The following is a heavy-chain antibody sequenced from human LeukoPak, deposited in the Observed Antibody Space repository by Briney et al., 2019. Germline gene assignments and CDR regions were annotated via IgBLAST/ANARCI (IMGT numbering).Heavy chain of an antibody. CDR3: ARERPTTTAFHV. CDR2: INAANGNT. V-gene: IGHV1-3*01. D-gene: IGHD1-14*01. Sequence: ASVTVSCKTSGNTFSSNIINWVRQAPGQRLDWMGWINAANGNTKYSEKFQGRVTITRDTSASTVYMELNSLRSEDTAVYYCARERPTTTAFHVWGQGTMVTVS. CDR1: GNTFSSNI. J-gene: IGHJ3*01.